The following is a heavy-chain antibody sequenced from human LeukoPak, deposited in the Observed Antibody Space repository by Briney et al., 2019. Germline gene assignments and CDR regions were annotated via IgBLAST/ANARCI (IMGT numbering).Heavy chain of an antibody. Sequence: GGSLRLPCAASGFTFRTYSINWVRQAPGKGLEWVSGISGSGGSTYHADSVKGRFTISRDNSKKTLYLQMNSLRAEDTAVYYCAKYSGYEEYYYYYIDVWGKGTTVTVSS. J-gene: IGHJ6*03. CDR1: GFTFRTYS. V-gene: IGHV3-23*01. D-gene: IGHD5-12*01. CDR2: ISGSGGST. CDR3: AKYSGYEEYYYYYIDV.